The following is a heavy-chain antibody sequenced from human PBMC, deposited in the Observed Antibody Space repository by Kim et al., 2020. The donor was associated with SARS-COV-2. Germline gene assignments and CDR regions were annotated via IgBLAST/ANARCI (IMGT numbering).Heavy chain of an antibody. CDR2: ISWNSGSI. D-gene: IGHD6-19*01. CDR3: AKDYSSGCPTCYYYGMDV. CDR1: GFTFGDYA. J-gene: IGHJ6*02. V-gene: IGHV3-9*01. Sequence: GGSLRLSCAASGFTFGDYAMHWVRQAPGKGLEWVSGISWNSGSIGYADSVKGRFTISRDNAKNSLYLQMNSLRAEDTALYYCAKDYSSGCPTCYYYGMDVWGQGTTVTVSS.